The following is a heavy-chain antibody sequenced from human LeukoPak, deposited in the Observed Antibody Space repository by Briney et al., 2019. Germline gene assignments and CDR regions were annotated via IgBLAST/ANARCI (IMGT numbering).Heavy chain of an antibody. CDR2: IKPDGSEK. CDR3: ASLSYYSFDF. Sequence: GGSLRLSCAASGLSFSGYWMSWVRQAAGKGLEWVAHIKPDGSEKYYVDSVEGRFTISRDKAKNSLYLQVNSLRAEDTAVYYCASLSYYSFDFWGQGTLVTVSS. V-gene: IGHV3-7*02. D-gene: IGHD3-10*01. J-gene: IGHJ4*02. CDR1: GLSFSGYW.